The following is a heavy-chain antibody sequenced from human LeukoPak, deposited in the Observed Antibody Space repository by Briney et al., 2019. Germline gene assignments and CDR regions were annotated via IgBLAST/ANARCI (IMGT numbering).Heavy chain of an antibody. Sequence: GGSLRLSCAASGFTFSSYEMNWVRQAPGKGLEWVSYISSSGSTIYYADSVKGRFTISGDNAKNSLYLQMNSLRAEDTAVYYCATTPDYYDSSGYSGYWGQGTLVTVSS. V-gene: IGHV3-48*03. D-gene: IGHD3-22*01. CDR1: GFTFSSYE. CDR3: ATTPDYYDSSGYSGY. J-gene: IGHJ4*02. CDR2: ISSSGSTI.